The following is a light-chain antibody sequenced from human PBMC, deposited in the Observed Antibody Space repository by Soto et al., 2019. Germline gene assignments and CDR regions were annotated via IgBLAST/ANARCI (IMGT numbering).Light chain of an antibody. V-gene: IGKV3-20*01. CDR3: QQYGSSPRR. Sequence: EIVLTQSPGTLSLSPGERATLSCRASQSVSSSYLAWYQQKPGQAPRLLIYGASSRATGIPDRFSGSGSGKDFTLTISRLEPEDFAVYYCQQYGSSPRRFGEG. CDR1: QSVSSSY. CDR2: GAS. J-gene: IGKJ1*01.